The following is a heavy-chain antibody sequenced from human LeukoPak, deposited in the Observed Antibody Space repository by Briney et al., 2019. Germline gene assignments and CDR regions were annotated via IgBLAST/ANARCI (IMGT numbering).Heavy chain of an antibody. CDR2: IKQDGSEK. V-gene: IGHV3-7*01. Sequence: QSGGSLRLSCAASGFTFSSYWVGWVRQAPGKGLEWVANIKQDGSEKYYVDSVKGRFTISRDNAKNSLYLQMNSLRAEDTAVYYCARDQKGTIFGVVSRWYYYYGMDVWGQGTTVTVSS. CDR3: ARDQKGTIFGVVSRWYYYYGMDV. D-gene: IGHD3-3*01. CDR1: GFTFSSYW. J-gene: IGHJ6*02.